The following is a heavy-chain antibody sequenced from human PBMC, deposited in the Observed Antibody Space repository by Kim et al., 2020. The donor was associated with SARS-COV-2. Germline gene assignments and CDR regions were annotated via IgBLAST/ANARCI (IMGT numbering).Heavy chain of an antibody. V-gene: IGHV4-31*03. CDR1: GDSISSGGYY. CDR3: ARALVVPAAKVDY. CDR2: IYYSGST. D-gene: IGHD2-2*01. Sequence: SETLSLTCTVSGDSISSGGYYWSWIRQHPGEGLEWIGYIYYSGSTYYNPSLKSRVTISVDASKNQFSLKLSSVTAADTVVYYCARALVVPAAKVDYWGQGTLVTVSS. J-gene: IGHJ4*02.